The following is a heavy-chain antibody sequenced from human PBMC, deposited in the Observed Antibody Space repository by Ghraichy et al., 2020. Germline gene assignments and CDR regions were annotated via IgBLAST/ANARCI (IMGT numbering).Heavy chain of an antibody. CDR1: GFSLSTSGVG. J-gene: IGHJ4*02. CDR3: AHGPAGSYRVGYFDY. CDR2: IYWYDDK. V-gene: IGHV2-5*01. D-gene: IGHD3-10*01. Sequence: SGPTLVKPTQTLTLTCTFSGFSLSTSGVGVGWIRQPPGKALEWLALIYWYDDKRYSPSLKSRLTITKDTSKNQVVLTMTNMDPVDTATYYCAHGPAGSYRVGYFDYWGQGTLITVSS.